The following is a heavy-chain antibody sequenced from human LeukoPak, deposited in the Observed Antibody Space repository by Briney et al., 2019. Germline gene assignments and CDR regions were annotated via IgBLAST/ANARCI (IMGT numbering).Heavy chain of an antibody. CDR2: IYYGKST. J-gene: IGHJ4*02. CDR3: ARRPYSSGWYYLDY. D-gene: IGHD6-19*01. V-gene: IGHV4-59*01. Sequence: PSETLSLTCTVSGGSISGYYWNWIRQPPGKGLEWIGYIYYGKSTNYNPSLKSRVTISVDTSKNQFSLKLTSVTAADTAVYYCARRPYSSGWYYLDYWGQGTLVTVS. CDR1: GGSISGYY.